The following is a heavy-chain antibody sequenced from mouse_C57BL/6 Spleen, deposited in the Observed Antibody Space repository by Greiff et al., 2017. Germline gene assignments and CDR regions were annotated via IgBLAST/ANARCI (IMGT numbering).Heavy chain of an antibody. CDR2: IYPRSGNT. J-gene: IGHJ2*01. CDR3: AIGRYSNYGFDY. Sequence: QVQLQQSGAELARPGASVKLSCKASGYTFTSYGISWVKQRTGQGLEWIGEIYPRSGNTYYNEKFKGRATLTADKSSSTAYMGLRSQTSEDAAVYLCAIGRYSNYGFDYWGQGTTLTVSS. CDR1: GYTFTSYG. D-gene: IGHD2-5*01. V-gene: IGHV1-81*01.